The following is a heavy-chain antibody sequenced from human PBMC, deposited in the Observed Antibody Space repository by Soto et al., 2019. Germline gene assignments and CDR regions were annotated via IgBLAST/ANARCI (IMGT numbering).Heavy chain of an antibody. CDR3: ARDRSSGGAYSRRWIDP. D-gene: IGHD5-12*01. Sequence: SETLSLACGVSSGSITSSNYWSWVRQPPGKGLEWIGEIYHSGRTHYNPSLKSRVTISVDKSMNQFSLRLTSVTAADTAVYYCARDRSSGGAYSRRWIDPWGQGLLVTVSS. CDR2: IYHSGRT. V-gene: IGHV4-4*02. J-gene: IGHJ5*02. CDR1: SGSITSSNY.